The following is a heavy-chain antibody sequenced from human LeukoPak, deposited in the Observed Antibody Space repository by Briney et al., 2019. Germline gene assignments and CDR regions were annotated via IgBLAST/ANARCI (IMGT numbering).Heavy chain of an antibody. J-gene: IGHJ6*02. D-gene: IGHD3-10*01. Sequence: GGSLRLSCAASGFTFSSYAMHWVRQAPGKGLEWVAVISYDGSNKYYADSVKGRFTISRDNSKNTLYLQMNSLRAEDTAVYYCARDYRAVRGVIYYYYGMDVWGQGTTVTVSS. CDR3: ARDYRAVRGVIYYYYGMDV. CDR2: ISYDGSNK. V-gene: IGHV3-30-3*01. CDR1: GFTFSSYA.